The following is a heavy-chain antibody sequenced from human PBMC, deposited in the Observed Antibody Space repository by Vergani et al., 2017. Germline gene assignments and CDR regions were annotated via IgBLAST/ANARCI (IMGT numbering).Heavy chain of an antibody. CDR1: GFTFSSYS. CDR2: ISSNSSHI. J-gene: IGHJ6*03. V-gene: IGHV3-21*01. D-gene: IGHD3-10*01. Sequence: EVQLVESGGGLVKPGGSLRLSCAASGFTFSSYSMNWVRQAPGKGLEWVSSISSNSSHIYYADSVKGRFTISRDNAKNSLYLQMNSRRAEDTAVYYCARGSMVRGVIPYYYYMDVWGKGTTVTVSS. CDR3: ARGSMVRGVIPYYYYMDV.